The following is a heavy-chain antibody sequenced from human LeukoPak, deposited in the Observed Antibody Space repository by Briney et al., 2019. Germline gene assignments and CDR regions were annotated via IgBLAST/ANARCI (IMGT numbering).Heavy chain of an antibody. CDR1: GFTFSSYA. J-gene: IGHJ4*02. V-gene: IGHV3-23*01. D-gene: IGHD3-10*01. CDR3: AKNYGSGSYYLDY. CDR2: ISGSRGST. Sequence: GGSLRLSCAASGFTFSSYAMSWVRQAPGKGLEWVSTISGSRGSTYYADSVKGRFSISRDNSKNTLYLQMNSLRAEDTAVYYCAKNYGSGSYYLDYWGQGTLVTVSS.